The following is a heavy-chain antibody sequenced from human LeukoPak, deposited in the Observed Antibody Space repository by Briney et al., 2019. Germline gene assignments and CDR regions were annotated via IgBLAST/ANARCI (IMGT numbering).Heavy chain of an antibody. CDR1: GGSISSSSFY. V-gene: IGHV4-30-4*08. D-gene: IGHD3-9*01. CDR3: ARTPLRYFDWWPFDY. J-gene: IGHJ4*02. Sequence: SETLSLTCTVSGGSISSSSFYWSWIRQPPGKGLEWIGYIYYSGSTYYNPSLKSRVTISVDTSKNQFSLKLSSVTAADTAVYYCARTPLRYFDWWPFDYWGQGTLVTVSS. CDR2: IYYSGST.